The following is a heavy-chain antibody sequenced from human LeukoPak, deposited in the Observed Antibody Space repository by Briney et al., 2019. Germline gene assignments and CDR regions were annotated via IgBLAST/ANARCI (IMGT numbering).Heavy chain of an antibody. CDR2: IYHSGNT. CDR3: ARVPHGETIFGVVLYQFDP. CDR1: SYSIRSGYY. V-gene: IGHV4-38-2*02. J-gene: IGHJ5*02. Sequence: SETLSLTCTVSSYSIRSGYYRGWVRQPPGKGLEWIGSIYHSGNTFYNPSLKSRVTISVDTSKNRFSLNLNSVTAADTAVYYCARVPHGETIFGVVLYQFDPWGQGTLVTVFS. D-gene: IGHD3-3*01.